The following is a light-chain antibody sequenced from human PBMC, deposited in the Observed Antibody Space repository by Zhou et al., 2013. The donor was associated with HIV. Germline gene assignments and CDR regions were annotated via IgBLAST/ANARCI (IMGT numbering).Light chain of an antibody. Sequence: DIQMTQSPSTLSASVGDRVTITCRASQSINDWLAWYQQKPGKAPKLLIYKASSLESGVPSRFSGSGSGTEFTLTISSLQPDDFATYYCQQLDSYPYTFGQGTKLEIK. CDR3: QQLDSYPYT. J-gene: IGKJ2*01. CDR1: QSINDW. CDR2: KAS. V-gene: IGKV1-5*03.